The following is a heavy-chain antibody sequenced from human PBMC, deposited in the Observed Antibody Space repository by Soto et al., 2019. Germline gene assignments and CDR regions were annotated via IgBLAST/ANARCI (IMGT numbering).Heavy chain of an antibody. CDR3: VRQAVDEGYSSGWYFAS. V-gene: IGHV4-59*08. J-gene: IGHJ4*02. CDR1: GASSSSYY. Sequence: SETLSLTCTVSGASSSSYYWSWIRQPPGKGLEWIGSVTDSVRTIYNPSLKSRLTMSVDTSKNQFFLKLSSVTAADTAVYYCVRQAVDEGYSSGWYFASWGQGTLVTVSS. D-gene: IGHD6-19*01. CDR2: VTDSVRT.